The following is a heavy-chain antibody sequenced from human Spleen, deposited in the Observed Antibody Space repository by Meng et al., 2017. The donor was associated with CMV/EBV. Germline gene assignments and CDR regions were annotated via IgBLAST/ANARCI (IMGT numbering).Heavy chain of an antibody. Sequence: GGSLRLSCAASGFIFSSYTMNWVRQAPGKGLEWVSSISTSSSYTYYADSVKGRFTISRDIAKTSLYLQMNSLRAEDTAVYYCARDPLKDDPTFFGYWGQGTLVTVSS. V-gene: IGHV3-21*01. D-gene: IGHD2/OR15-2a*01. J-gene: IGHJ4*02. CDR3: ARDPLKDDPTFFGY. CDR2: ISTSSSYT. CDR1: GFIFSSYT.